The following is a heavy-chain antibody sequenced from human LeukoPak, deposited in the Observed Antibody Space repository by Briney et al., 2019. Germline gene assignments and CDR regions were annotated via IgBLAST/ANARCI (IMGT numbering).Heavy chain of an antibody. CDR3: ARASQTGITGGYCSGDTCVNYFDS. V-gene: IGHV4-34*01. CDR2: INHGGSI. Sequence: SETLSLTCAVYGGSFSGYYWSWIRQTPGKGLEWIGEINHGGSIDYNPSLKSRVTISVDTSTNQFFLKLNSVTAAGTAVYYCARASQTGITGGYCSGDTCVNYFDSWGQGTPVTVSS. J-gene: IGHJ4*02. CDR1: GGSFSGYY. D-gene: IGHD2-15*01.